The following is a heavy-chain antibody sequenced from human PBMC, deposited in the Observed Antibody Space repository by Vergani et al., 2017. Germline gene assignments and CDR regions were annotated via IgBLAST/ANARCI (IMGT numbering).Heavy chain of an antibody. J-gene: IGHJ4*02. CDR2: ISGSGGST. Sequence: EVQLLESGGGLVQPGGSLRLSCAASGFTFRSYAMSWVRQAPGKGLEGVSAISGSGGSTYYAGSVKGRFTISRDNSKSTLYRQMNSLRAEDTAVYYCAIKMERTYYDFWSGLLWIDYWGQGTLVTVSS. CDR1: GFTFRSYA. CDR3: AIKMERTYYDFWSGLLWIDY. V-gene: IGHV3-23*01. D-gene: IGHD3-3*01.